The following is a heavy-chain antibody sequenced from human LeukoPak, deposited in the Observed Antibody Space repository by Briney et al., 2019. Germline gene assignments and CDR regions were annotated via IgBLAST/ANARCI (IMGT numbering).Heavy chain of an antibody. J-gene: IGHJ1*01. Sequence: SETLSLTCTVSGGSISSSSYYWGWIRQPPGKGLEWIGSIYYSGSTYYNPSLKSRVTISVDTSKNQFSLKLSSVTAADTAVYYCASEAYYYDSSGYREYFQHWGQGTLVTVSS. D-gene: IGHD3-22*01. CDR3: ASEAYYYDSSGYREYFQH. CDR1: GGSISSSSYY. V-gene: IGHV4-39*07. CDR2: IYYSGST.